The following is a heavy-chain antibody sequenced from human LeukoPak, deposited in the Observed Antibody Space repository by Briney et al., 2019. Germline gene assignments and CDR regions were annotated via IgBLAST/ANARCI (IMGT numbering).Heavy chain of an antibody. D-gene: IGHD1-26*01. CDR3: ARRVGATTYLFDY. J-gene: IGHJ4*02. V-gene: IGHV4-61*08. CDR2: IYYSGRT. Sequence: PSETLSLTCAVSGGSVSGVGYSWRWLRQPPGKGLEWIGHIYYSGRTDYNPSLKSRVTISVDTSKNQFSLKLSSVTAADTAVYYCARRVGATTYLFDYWGQGTLVTVSS. CDR1: GGSVSGVGYS.